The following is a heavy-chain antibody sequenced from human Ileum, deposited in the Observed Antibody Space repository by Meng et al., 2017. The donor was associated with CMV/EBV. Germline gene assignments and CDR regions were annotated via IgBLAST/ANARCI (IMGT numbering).Heavy chain of an antibody. CDR1: GGTFSSYA. Sequence: QVQLVQSGSEVKKPGSSVKVSCKSFGGTFSSYAISCVRQAPGQGLEWMGGIIPILGIANYAQKFQGRVTITADKSTSTAYMELSSLRSEDTAVYYWARGEGRDSGSYTLDYWGQGTLVTVSS. V-gene: IGHV1-69*10. D-gene: IGHD1-26*01. CDR2: IIPILGIA. J-gene: IGHJ4*02. CDR3: ARGEGRDSGSYTLDY.